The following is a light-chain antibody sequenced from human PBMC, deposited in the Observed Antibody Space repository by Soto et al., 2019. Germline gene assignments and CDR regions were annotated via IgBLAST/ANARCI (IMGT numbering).Light chain of an antibody. Sequence: SVLTQPRSVSGSPGQSVTISCTGTSSDIGGYNYVSWYQQHPGKAPKLMIYTVTKRPSGVPDRFSGSKSDNTASLTISGLQADDEADYYCCSYAGSSSYVFGTGTKVTV. CDR3: CSYAGSSSYV. CDR2: TVT. V-gene: IGLV2-11*01. CDR1: SSDIGGYNY. J-gene: IGLJ1*01.